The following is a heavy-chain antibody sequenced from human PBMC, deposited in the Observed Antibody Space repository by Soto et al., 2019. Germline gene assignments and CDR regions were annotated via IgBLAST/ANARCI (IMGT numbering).Heavy chain of an antibody. Sequence: PXEMLSLRFAVDGGSFSGSFCSLIRQPPGKGLEWIGEINHSGSTNYNPSLKSRVTISVDTSKNQFSMKLSSVTAADTAVYYCARGSGSGLSYYGMDVWGQGTTVTAP. CDR1: GGSFSGSF. D-gene: IGHD3-10*01. CDR2: INHSGST. CDR3: ARGSGSGLSYYGMDV. V-gene: IGHV4-34*01. J-gene: IGHJ6*02.